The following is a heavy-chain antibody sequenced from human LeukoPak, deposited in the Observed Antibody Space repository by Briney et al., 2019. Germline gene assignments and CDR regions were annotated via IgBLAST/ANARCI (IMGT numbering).Heavy chain of an antibody. CDR2: FYYSGST. Sequence: SETLSLTCTISGGSISAYYWSWIRQPPGKGLEWIGYFYYSGSTNYNPSLKSRVTISVDTSTNQFSLKLSSVTAADTAVYYCARPGVGSGRYGAFDIWGQGTMVTVSS. CDR3: ARPGVGSGRYGAFDI. J-gene: IGHJ3*02. V-gene: IGHV4-59*08. D-gene: IGHD5-18*01. CDR1: GGSISAYY.